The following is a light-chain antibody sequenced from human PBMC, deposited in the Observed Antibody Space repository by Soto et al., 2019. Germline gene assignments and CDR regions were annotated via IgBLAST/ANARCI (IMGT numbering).Light chain of an antibody. CDR3: QQYISYPYT. J-gene: IGKJ2*01. Sequence: DIQMTQFPSTLSASVGDRVTITCRASQTTNTWLAWYQQKPGTAPKLLIYDASSLEGGVPSRFSASGSGTDFTLTISSLQPDDIATYYCQQYISYPYTFGQGTKVEIK. CDR2: DAS. V-gene: IGKV1-5*01. CDR1: QTTNTW.